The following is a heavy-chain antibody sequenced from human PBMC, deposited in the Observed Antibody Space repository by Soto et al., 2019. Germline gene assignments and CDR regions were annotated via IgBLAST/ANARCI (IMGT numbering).Heavy chain of an antibody. Sequence: GGSLRLSCAASGFTFSSYGMHWVRQAPGKGLEWVAVISYDGSNKYYADSVKGRFTISRDNSKNTLYLQMNSLRAEDTAVYYCAKVHGAGYYDSSGYYLFDYWGQGTLVTVSS. CDR3: AKVHGAGYYDSSGYYLFDY. CDR1: GFTFSSYG. CDR2: ISYDGSNK. D-gene: IGHD3-22*01. V-gene: IGHV3-30*18. J-gene: IGHJ4*02.